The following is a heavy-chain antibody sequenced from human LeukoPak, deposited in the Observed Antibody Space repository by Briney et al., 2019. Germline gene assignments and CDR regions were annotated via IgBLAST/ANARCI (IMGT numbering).Heavy chain of an antibody. D-gene: IGHD3-22*01. Sequence: ASVKVSCKASGYTFTGYYMHWARQAPGQGLEWMGWINPNSGGTNYAQKFQGRVTITADKSTSTAYMELSSLRSEDTAVYYCASEDYYDSSGYYNFDYWGQGTLVTVSS. CDR1: GYTFTGYY. CDR3: ASEDYYDSSGYYNFDY. V-gene: IGHV1-2*02. J-gene: IGHJ4*02. CDR2: INPNSGGT.